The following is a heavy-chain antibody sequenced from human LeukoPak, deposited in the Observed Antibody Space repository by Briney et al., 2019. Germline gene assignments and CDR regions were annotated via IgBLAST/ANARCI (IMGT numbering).Heavy chain of an antibody. V-gene: IGHV4-59*01. CDR2: IYYSGST. Sequence: SETLSPTCTVSGGSISSYYWSWIRQPPGKGLEWIGYIYYSGSTNYNPSLKSRVTISVDTSKNQFSLKLSSVTAADTAVYYCARAVVAVSLDYWGQGTLVTVSS. J-gene: IGHJ4*02. D-gene: IGHD2-15*01. CDR1: GGSISSYY. CDR3: ARAVVAVSLDY.